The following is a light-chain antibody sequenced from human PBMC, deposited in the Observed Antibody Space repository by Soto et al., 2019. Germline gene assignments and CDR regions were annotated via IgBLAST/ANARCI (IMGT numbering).Light chain of an antibody. CDR1: QSISTS. Sequence: DIQMTQSPSSLSASVGDRVTITCRASQSISTSLSWYQHIAGKAPKLLIYAASTLQSGVPSRFSGSGSGTDFTLTISSLQPEDFATYFCQQSDGTLYTFGQGTRLEIK. J-gene: IGKJ2*01. CDR2: AAS. V-gene: IGKV1-39*01. CDR3: QQSDGTLYT.